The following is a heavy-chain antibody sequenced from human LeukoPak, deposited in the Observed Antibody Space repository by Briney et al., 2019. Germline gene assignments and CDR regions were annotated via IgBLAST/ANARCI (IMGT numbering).Heavy chain of an antibody. J-gene: IGHJ4*02. CDR2: IYYSGST. Sequence: KPSETLSLTCTVSGGSISSSSYYWGWIRQPPGKRLEWIGSIYYSGSTYYNPSLKSRVTISVDTSKNQLSLKLSSVTAADTAVYYCARQYYYDSSGYYPFDYWGQGTLVTVSS. CDR3: ARQYYYDSSGYYPFDY. CDR1: GGSISSSSYY. D-gene: IGHD3-22*01. V-gene: IGHV4-39*01.